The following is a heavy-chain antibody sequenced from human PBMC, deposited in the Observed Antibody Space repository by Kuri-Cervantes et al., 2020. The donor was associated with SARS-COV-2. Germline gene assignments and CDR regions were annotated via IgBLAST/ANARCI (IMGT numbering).Heavy chain of an antibody. Sequence: GESLKISCSASGFTFSSYAMHWVRQAPGKGLEYVSAISSNRGSTYYADSVKGRFTISRDNSKNTLCLQMSSLRAEDTAVYYCVRDGDVGTRRRFSGWTYYYYGMDVWGQGTTVTVSS. CDR2: ISSNRGST. D-gene: IGHD6-19*01. CDR3: VRDGDVGTRRRFSGWTYYYYGMDV. CDR1: GFTFSSYA. J-gene: IGHJ6*02. V-gene: IGHV3-64D*08.